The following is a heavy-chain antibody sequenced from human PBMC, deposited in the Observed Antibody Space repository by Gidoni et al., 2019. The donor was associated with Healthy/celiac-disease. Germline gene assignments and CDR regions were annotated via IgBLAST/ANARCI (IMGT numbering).Heavy chain of an antibody. J-gene: IGHJ4*02. CDR2: INPIGGST. CDR3: AREGNSSSWYVGTFDY. CDR1: GYTFTSYY. V-gene: IGHV1-46*01. D-gene: IGHD6-13*01. Sequence: QVQLVQSGAEVKKPGASVKVSCKASGYTFTSYYMHWVRQAPGQGLEWMGIINPIGGSTSYAQKFQGRVTMTRDTSTSTVYMELSSLRSEDTAVYYCAREGNSSSWYVGTFDYWGQGTLVTVSS.